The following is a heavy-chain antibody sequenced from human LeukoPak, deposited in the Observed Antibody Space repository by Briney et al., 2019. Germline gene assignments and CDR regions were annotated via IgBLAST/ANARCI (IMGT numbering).Heavy chain of an antibody. D-gene: IGHD1-1*01. CDR3: ARDEGSFNYYFDY. V-gene: IGHV4-38-2*02. J-gene: IGHJ4*02. CDR1: DDSFTSGYN. CDR2: IYHSGSA. Sequence: PSETLSLTCTVSDDSFTSGYNWAWIRQPPGKVLEWIGSIYHSGSAYYNPSLKSRVTISVDTSKNQFSLKLSSVTAADTAVYYCARDEGSFNYYFDYWGQGTLVTVSS.